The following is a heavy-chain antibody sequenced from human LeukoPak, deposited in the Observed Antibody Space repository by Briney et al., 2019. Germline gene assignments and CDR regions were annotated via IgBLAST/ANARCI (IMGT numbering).Heavy chain of an antibody. Sequence: ASVTVSCKASGGTFSSYAISWVRQAPGQGLEWMGRIIPIFGIANYAQKFQGRVTITADKSTSTAYMELSSLRSEDTAVYYCATGYSYGYLPNDWGQGTLVTVSS. V-gene: IGHV1-69*04. J-gene: IGHJ4*02. CDR1: GGTFSSYA. CDR3: ATGYSYGYLPND. D-gene: IGHD5-18*01. CDR2: IIPIFGIA.